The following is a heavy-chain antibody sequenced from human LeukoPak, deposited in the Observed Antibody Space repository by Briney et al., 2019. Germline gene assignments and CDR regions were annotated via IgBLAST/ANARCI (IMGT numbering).Heavy chain of an antibody. V-gene: IGHV4-59*08. D-gene: IGHD2-2*01. Sequence: SETLSLTCTVSGSSISSYYWSWIRQPPGKGLEWIGYIYYSGSTNYNPSLKSRVTISVDTSKNQFSLKLSSVTAADTAVYYCARVVVVPAAMLRYNWFDPWGQGTLVTVSS. J-gene: IGHJ5*02. CDR3: ARVVVVPAAMLRYNWFDP. CDR2: IYYSGST. CDR1: GSSISSYY.